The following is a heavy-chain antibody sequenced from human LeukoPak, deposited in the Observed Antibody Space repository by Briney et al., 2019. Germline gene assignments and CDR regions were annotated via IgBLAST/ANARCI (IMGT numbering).Heavy chain of an antibody. J-gene: IGHJ4*02. CDR2: ISANSVYL. V-gene: IGHV3-21*01. D-gene: IGHD1-7*01. Sequence: GGSLRLSCAASGFTFSSYSMNWVRQAPGKGLEWVSSISANSVYLIYADSVKGRFTISRDNAKNSLYLQMNSLRVEDTAVYYCARELSGTTSYYFDYWGQGTLVTVSS. CDR1: GFTFSSYS. CDR3: ARELSGTTSYYFDY.